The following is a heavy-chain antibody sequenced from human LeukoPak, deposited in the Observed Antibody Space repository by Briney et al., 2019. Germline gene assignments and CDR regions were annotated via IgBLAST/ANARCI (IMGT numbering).Heavy chain of an antibody. CDR2: ISGSGDST. V-gene: IGHV3-23*01. Sequence: GGSLRLSCAASGFTFSSYALSWVRQAPGKGLEWVSTISGSGDSTYYADSVTGRFTISRDNSKNTLYLQMNSLRAEDTAVYYCASLWGGYCSSTSCYARYYYYGMDVWGQGTTVTVSS. J-gene: IGHJ6*02. D-gene: IGHD2-2*01. CDR1: GFTFSSYA. CDR3: ASLWGGYCSSTSCYARYYYYGMDV.